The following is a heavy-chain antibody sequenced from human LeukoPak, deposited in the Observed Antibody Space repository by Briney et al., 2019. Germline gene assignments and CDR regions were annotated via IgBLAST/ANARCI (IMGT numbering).Heavy chain of an antibody. Sequence: PSQTLSLICTVSGGSISSGSYYWSWIRQPAGKGLEWIGRIYTSGSTNYNPSLKSRVTISVDTSKNQFSLKLSSVTAADTAVYYCARGASSNWHTYYYMDVWGTGTTVTVSS. V-gene: IGHV4-61*02. J-gene: IGHJ6*03. D-gene: IGHD6-13*01. CDR1: GGSISSGSYY. CDR2: IYTSGST. CDR3: ARGASSNWHTYYYMDV.